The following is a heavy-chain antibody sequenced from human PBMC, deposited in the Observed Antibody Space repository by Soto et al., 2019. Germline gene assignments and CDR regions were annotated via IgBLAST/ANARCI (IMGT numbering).Heavy chain of an antibody. V-gene: IGHV4-39*01. Sequence: SETLSLTCTVSGGSISSSSYYWGWIRQPPGKGLEWIGSIYYSGSTYYNPSLKSRVTISVDTSKNQFSLKLSSVTAADTAVYYCARASPVDADGKNWLDTWGQGTLVTVSS. J-gene: IGHJ5*02. CDR1: GGSISSSSYY. CDR3: ARASPVDADGKNWLDT. D-gene: IGHD2-15*01. CDR2: IYYSGST.